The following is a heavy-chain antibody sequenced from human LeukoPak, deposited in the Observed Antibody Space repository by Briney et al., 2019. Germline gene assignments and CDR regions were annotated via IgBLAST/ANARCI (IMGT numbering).Heavy chain of an antibody. CDR1: GGSFSGYY. J-gene: IGHJ6*04. V-gene: IGHV4-34*01. Sequence: SETLSLTCAVYGGSFSGYYWSWIRQPPGRGLEWIGEINHSGSTNYNPSLKSRVTISVDTSKNQFSLKLSSVTAADTAVYYCAGGGYIAAAGTSSEYYYYGMDVWGKGTTVTVSS. D-gene: IGHD6-13*01. CDR3: AGGGYIAAAGTSSEYYYYGMDV. CDR2: INHSGST.